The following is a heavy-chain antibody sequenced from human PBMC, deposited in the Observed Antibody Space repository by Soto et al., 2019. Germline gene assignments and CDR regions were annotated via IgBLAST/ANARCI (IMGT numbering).Heavy chain of an antibody. CDR3: ARASTTVTTLDY. D-gene: IGHD4-17*01. V-gene: IGHV4-30-2*01. Sequence: SSETLSLTCAVSGGSIRSGCYSWSWIRQPPGKGLEWIGYIYHSGSTYYNPSLKSRVTISVDRSKNQFSLKLSSVTAADTAVYYCARASTTVTTLDYWGQGTLVTVSS. CDR2: IYHSGST. J-gene: IGHJ4*02. CDR1: GGSIRSGCYS.